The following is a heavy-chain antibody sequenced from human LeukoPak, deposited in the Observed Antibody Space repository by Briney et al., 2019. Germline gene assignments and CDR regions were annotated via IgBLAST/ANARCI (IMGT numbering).Heavy chain of an antibody. CDR1: GYTFTSYD. CDR3: ARDYYDSSGLGGIYYGMDV. D-gene: IGHD3-22*01. J-gene: IGHJ6*02. CDR2: MNPNSGNT. V-gene: IGHV1-8*01. Sequence: GASVKVSCKASGYTFTSYDINWVRQATGQGLEWMGWMNPNSGNTGYAQKFQGRVTMTRNTSISTAYMELSSLRSEDTAVHYCARDYYDSSGLGGIYYGMDVWGQGTTVTVSS.